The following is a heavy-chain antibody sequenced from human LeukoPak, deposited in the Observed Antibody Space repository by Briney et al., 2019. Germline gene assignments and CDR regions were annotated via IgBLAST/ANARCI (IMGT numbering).Heavy chain of an antibody. D-gene: IGHD5-18*01. CDR2: INHSGST. J-gene: IGHJ6*02. Sequence: SETLSLTCTVSGGSISSYYWSWIRQPAGKGLEWIGEINHSGSTNYNPSLKSRVTISVDTSKNQFSLKLSSVTAADTAVYYCARGDTAMGYYYYYGMDVWGQGTTVTVSS. V-gene: IGHV4-34*01. CDR3: ARGDTAMGYYYYYGMDV. CDR1: GGSISSYY.